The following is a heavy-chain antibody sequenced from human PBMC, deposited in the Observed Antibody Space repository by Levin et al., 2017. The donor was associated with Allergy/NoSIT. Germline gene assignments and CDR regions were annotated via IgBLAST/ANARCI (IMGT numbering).Heavy chain of an antibody. J-gene: IGHJ4*02. V-gene: IGHV3-73*01. CDR1: GFTFSGSA. CDR3: TRLGGFCSGGTCYSSH. CDR2: IRSKDNSYAT. D-gene: IGHD2-15*01. Sequence: PGGSLRLSCAASGFTFSGSAIHWVRQASGKGLEWVGRIRSKDNSYATAYAASVKGRFTISRDDSKDTAYLQMNSLKTEDTAVYYCTRLGGFCSGGTCYSSHWGQGTLVTVSS.